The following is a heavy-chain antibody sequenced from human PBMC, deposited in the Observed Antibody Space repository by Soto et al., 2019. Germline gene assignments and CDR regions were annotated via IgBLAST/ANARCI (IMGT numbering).Heavy chain of an antibody. CDR1: GFTFSDYA. CDR2: IRGTDGTT. D-gene: IGHD1-26*01. Sequence: PGGSLRLSCAASGFTFSDYAMSWVRQSPGKGLEWVSTIRGTDGTTYYADSVKGRFTISRDNSKNTLYLQMSSLRAEDAAIYYCARKGGSFYGPFDYWGQGALVTVSS. J-gene: IGHJ4*02. V-gene: IGHV3-23*01. CDR3: ARKGGSFYGPFDY.